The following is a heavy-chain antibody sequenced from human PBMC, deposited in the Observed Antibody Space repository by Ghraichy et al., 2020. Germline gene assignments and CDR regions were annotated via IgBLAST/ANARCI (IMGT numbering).Heavy chain of an antibody. CDR1: GFGLSSHW. D-gene: IGHD3-3*01. Sequence: GGSLRLSCTASGFGLSSHWMHWVRQGPGKGLLWVSRINFDGSSTDYVDSVKGRFTISRDNAKNTLYLQMNSLRVEDTAVYYCVRGTISGVVRFDYWGQGTLVTVSS. J-gene: IGHJ4*02. V-gene: IGHV3-74*01. CDR3: VRGTISGVVRFDY. CDR2: INFDGSST.